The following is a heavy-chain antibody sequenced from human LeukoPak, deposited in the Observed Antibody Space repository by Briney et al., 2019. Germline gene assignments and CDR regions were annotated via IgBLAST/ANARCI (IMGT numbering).Heavy chain of an antibody. J-gene: IGHJ4*02. D-gene: IGHD2-21*01. CDR2: IGTAGDT. V-gene: IGHV3-13*01. CDR3: ARGISLSAVDY. Sequence: GGSLRLSCAASGFTFSSYDMHWVRQATGKGLEWVSAIGTAGDTYYPGSVKGRFTISREDAKNSLYLQMNSLRAGDTAVYYCARGISLSAVDYWGQGTLVTVSS. CDR1: GFTFSSYD.